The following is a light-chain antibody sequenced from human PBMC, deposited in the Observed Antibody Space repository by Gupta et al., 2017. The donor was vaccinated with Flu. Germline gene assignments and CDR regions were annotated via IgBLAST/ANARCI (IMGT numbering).Light chain of an antibody. Sequence: DIVMTQSPDSLAVSLGERATINCKSSQTILYTSNNKNYLAWYQQKPGQPTKLLIYWASTRESGVPDRFSGSGSGTDFTLTISSLQAEDGAVYYCQQYYKTPTFGGGTKVEIK. CDR2: WAS. V-gene: IGKV4-1*01. J-gene: IGKJ4*01. CDR3: QQYYKTPT. CDR1: QTILYTSNNKNY.